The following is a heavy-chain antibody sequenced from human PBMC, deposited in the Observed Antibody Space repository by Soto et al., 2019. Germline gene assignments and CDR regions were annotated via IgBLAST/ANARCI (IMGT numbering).Heavy chain of an antibody. CDR3: ARRQFFSFDS. CDR2: IAGNGGIL. D-gene: IGHD6-19*01. J-gene: IGHJ4*02. CDR1: GFTFSNYV. V-gene: IGHV3-23*01. Sequence: GSRRLSCVAPGFTFSNYVMSWVRQAPGKGLECVAAIAGNGGILYYTDSVKGRFSISRDNSKNTLHLQMNSLRAEDTAVYYCARRQFFSFDSWGQGILVTVSS.